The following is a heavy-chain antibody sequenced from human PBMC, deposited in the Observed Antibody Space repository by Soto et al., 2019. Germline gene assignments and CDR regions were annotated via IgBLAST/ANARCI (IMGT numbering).Heavy chain of an antibody. CDR1: GGSISSGGYY. D-gene: IGHD3-9*01. J-gene: IGHJ6*02. CDR3: ARDSYDILTGMDV. V-gene: IGHV4-31*03. Sequence: QVQLQESGPGLVKPSQTLSLTCTVSGGSISSGGYYWSWIRQHPGKGLEWIGYICYSGSTYYNPSLKSRFTISVDTSKNQFSLKLSSVTAADTAVYYCARDSYDILTGMDVWGQGTTVTVSS. CDR2: ICYSGST.